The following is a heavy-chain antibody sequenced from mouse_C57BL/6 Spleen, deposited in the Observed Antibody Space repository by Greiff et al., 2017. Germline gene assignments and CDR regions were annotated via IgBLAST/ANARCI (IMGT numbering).Heavy chain of an antibody. J-gene: IGHJ2*01. Sequence: VKLQESGAELVKPGASVKISCKASGYAFSSYWMNWVKQRPGKGLEWIGQIYPGDGDTNYNGKFKGKATLTADKSSSTAYMQLSSLTSEDSAVYFCARSGTTVVEYYFDYWGQGTTLTVSS. CDR1: GYAFSSYW. V-gene: IGHV1-80*01. D-gene: IGHD1-1*01. CDR3: ARSGTTVVEYYFDY. CDR2: IYPGDGDT.